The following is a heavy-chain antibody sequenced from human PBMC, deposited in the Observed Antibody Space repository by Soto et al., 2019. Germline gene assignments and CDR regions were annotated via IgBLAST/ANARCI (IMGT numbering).Heavy chain of an antibody. V-gene: IGHV3-30-3*01. J-gene: IGHJ2*01. CDR2: ISYDGSNK. CDR3: ARGVGYYDSSGYYYGWYFDL. CDR1: GFTFSSYA. Sequence: QVQLVESGGGVVQPGRSLRLSCAASGFTFSSYAMHWVLQAPGKGLEWVAVISYDGSNKYYADSVKGRFTISRDNSKNTLYLQMNSLRAEDTAVYYCARGVGYYDSSGYYYGWYFDLWGRGTLVTVSS. D-gene: IGHD3-22*01.